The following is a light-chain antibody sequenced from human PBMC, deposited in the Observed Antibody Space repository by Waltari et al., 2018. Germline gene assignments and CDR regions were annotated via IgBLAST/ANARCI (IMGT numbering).Light chain of an antibody. V-gene: IGKV1-9*01. CDR3: QQLNTYPLT. CDR1: QGISTY. J-gene: IGKJ4*01. CDR2: AAS. Sequence: DIQLTQSPSFLSAAVGDRVTITCRASQGISTYLAWYQQKPGKAPAVLIFAASSLKNGVPARFSGHGSGTEFTLTIRSLQPEDVGTYYCQQLNTYPLTFGGGTKVEIK.